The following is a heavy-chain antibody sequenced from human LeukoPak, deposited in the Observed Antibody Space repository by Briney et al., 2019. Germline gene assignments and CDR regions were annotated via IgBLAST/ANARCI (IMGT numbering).Heavy chain of an antibody. CDR3: ATWRYCSGGHCFRNYYMDV. Sequence: PSQTLSLTCTVSGNSISSGDNYWSWIRQPAGKGLEWIGRIYTSGSTNYNPSLKSRVTISGDTSKNQFSLRLSSVTAADTAVYYCATWRYCSGGHCFRNYYMDVWGKGTTVTVSS. V-gene: IGHV4-61*02. CDR2: IYTSGST. J-gene: IGHJ6*03. D-gene: IGHD2-15*01. CDR1: GNSISSGDNY.